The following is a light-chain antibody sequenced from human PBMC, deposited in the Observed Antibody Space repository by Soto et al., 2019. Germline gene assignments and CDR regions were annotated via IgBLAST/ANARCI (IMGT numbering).Light chain of an antibody. CDR2: GAS. Sequence: EIVMTPSPATLSVSPVERATLSCRASQSVSSNLAWYQQTPGQAPRLLIYGASTRATGIPARFSGSGSGTEFTLTISSLQSEDFAVYYCQQYNNWPPITFGQGTKVDIK. V-gene: IGKV3-15*01. CDR1: QSVSSN. J-gene: IGKJ1*01. CDR3: QQYNNWPPIT.